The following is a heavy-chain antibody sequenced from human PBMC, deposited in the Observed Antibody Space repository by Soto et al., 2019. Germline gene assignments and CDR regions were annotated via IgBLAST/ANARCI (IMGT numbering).Heavy chain of an antibody. CDR3: ARDSSSWYWFDP. CDR2: IYYSGST. V-gene: IGHV4-39*02. D-gene: IGHD6-13*01. J-gene: IGHJ5*02. CDR1: GGSISSSSYY. Sequence: SSETLSLTCTVSGGSISSSSYYWGWIRQPPGKGLEWIGSIYYSGSTYYNPSLKSRVTISVDTSKNQFSLKLSSVTAADTAVYYCARDSSSWYWFDPWGQGTLVTVSS.